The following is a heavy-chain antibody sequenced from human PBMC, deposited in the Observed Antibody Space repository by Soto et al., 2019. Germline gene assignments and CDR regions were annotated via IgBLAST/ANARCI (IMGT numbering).Heavy chain of an antibody. CDR3: ARTGVYSTRFDP. V-gene: IGHV4-39*01. D-gene: IGHD1-26*01. CDR1: GGSISSSSYY. Sequence: TSETLSLTCTVSGGSISSSSYYWGWIRQPPGKGLEWIGSIYYSGSTYYNPSLKSRVTISVDTSKNQFSLKLSSVTAADTAVYYCARTGVYSTRFDPWGQGTLVTV. J-gene: IGHJ5*02. CDR2: IYYSGST.